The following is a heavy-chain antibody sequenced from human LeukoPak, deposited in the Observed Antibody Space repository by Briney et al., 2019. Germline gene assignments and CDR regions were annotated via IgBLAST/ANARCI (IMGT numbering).Heavy chain of an antibody. V-gene: IGHV3-21*01. D-gene: IGHD1-1*01. CDR3: ARGIGTPDAFDI. J-gene: IGHJ3*02. CDR2: ISSSSSYI. Sequence: GGSLRLSCAASGFTFSSYSMNWVRQAPGKGLEWVSSISSSSSYIYYADSVKGRFTISRDNAKNSLYLQMNGLRAEDTAVYYCARGIGTPDAFDIWGQGTMVTVSS. CDR1: GFTFSSYS.